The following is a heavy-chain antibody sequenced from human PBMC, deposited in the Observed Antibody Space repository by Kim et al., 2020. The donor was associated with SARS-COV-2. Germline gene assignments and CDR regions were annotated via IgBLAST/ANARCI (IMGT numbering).Heavy chain of an antibody. CDR1: GGSISSSSHY. CDR2: IYYSGST. J-gene: IGHJ4*02. CDR3: AISSSWSHIDY. V-gene: IGHV4-39*01. D-gene: IGHD6-13*01. Sequence: SETLSLTCTVSGGSISSSSHYWGWIRQPPGKGLEWIGSIYYSGSTYYNPSLKSRVTISVDTSKNQFSLKLSSVTAADTAVYYCAISSSWSHIDYWGQGTLVTVSS.